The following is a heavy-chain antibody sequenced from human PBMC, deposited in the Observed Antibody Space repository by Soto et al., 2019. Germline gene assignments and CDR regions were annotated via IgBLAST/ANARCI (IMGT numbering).Heavy chain of an antibody. D-gene: IGHD2-2*01. V-gene: IGHV1-3*01. Sequence: VSVKVYCKAAGYTFSNYAVHWVRQAPGQRLEWMGWINAGNGNTRYSQKFQGRVTITRDTSARTAYMELSSLRSEDTAVYYCARGHLAVVPVASWYFYMDVWGKGTTVTVSS. CDR3: ARGHLAVVPVASWYFYMDV. CDR1: GYTFSNYA. CDR2: INAGNGNT. J-gene: IGHJ6*03.